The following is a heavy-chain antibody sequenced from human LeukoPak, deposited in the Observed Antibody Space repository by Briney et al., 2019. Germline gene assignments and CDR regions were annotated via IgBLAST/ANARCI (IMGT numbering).Heavy chain of an antibody. CDR3: ARGLRGQQWLVPILGY. Sequence: ASVKVSCKASGYTFTGYYMHWVRQAPGQGLEWMGRMNPNSGGTNYAQKFQGRVTMTRDTSISTAYMELSRLRSDDTAVYYCARGLRGQQWLVPILGYWGQGTLVTVSS. CDR1: GYTFTGYY. V-gene: IGHV1-2*06. J-gene: IGHJ4*02. CDR2: MNPNSGGT. D-gene: IGHD6-19*01.